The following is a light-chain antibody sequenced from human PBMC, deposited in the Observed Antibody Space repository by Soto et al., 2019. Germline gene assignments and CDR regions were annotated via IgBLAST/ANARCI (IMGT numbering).Light chain of an antibody. CDR3: SSYPNTYALE. J-gene: IGLJ3*02. Sequence: QSVLTQPPSVSGSPGQSVTISCTGTSSDVGSYDRVSWYQQPPGTAPQLLIYEVNNRPSRDPDRFSGSKSGNTASLTIAGLQAEDEADYYFSSYPNTYALEFGGGTQLTVL. V-gene: IGLV2-18*02. CDR2: EVN. CDR1: SSDVGSYDR.